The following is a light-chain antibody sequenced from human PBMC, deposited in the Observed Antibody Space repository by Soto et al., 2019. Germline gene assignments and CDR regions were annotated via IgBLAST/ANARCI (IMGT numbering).Light chain of an antibody. Sequence: VLTQSPGTLSLSPGERATLSCRASRSFASSYLAWYQQKPGQAPRLLIFAASIGATGVSDRFSGSGSGTDFTLIISRLEPEDSAVYYCQQYGSSPPYTFGQGTKLEIK. V-gene: IGKV3-20*01. CDR2: AAS. CDR1: RSFASSY. J-gene: IGKJ2*01. CDR3: QQYGSSPPYT.